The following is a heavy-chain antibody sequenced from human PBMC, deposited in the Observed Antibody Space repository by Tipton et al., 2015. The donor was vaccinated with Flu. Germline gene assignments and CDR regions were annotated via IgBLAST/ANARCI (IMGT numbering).Heavy chain of an antibody. D-gene: IGHD3-10*01. Sequence: QLVQSGAEVEQPRSSEKVSSKASGGTFSSYAFSWVQQAPGQGLESMGGIIPIFGTENYAQKFQGRVTLNADKSTRTAYMELCSLRSEDTSVYCCARERGRSAPLHYSFDIWVQGTMVTVCS. CDR1: GGTFSSYA. V-gene: IGHV1-69*06. CDR2: IIPIFGTE. J-gene: IGHJ3*02. CDR3: ARERGRSAPLHYSFDI.